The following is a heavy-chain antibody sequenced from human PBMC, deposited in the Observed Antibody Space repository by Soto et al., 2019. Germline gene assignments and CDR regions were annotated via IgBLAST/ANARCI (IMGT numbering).Heavy chain of an antibody. CDR1: GGSISSGDYY. J-gene: IGHJ4*02. V-gene: IGHV4-30-4*01. CDR2: IYYSGST. CDR3: ARMTTVTSIIDY. Sequence: PSETLSLTCTVSGGSISSGDYYWSWIRQPPGKGLEWIGYIYYSGSTYYNPSLKSRVTISVDTSRNQFSLKLSSVTAADTAVYYCARMTTVTSIIDYWGQGTLVTV. D-gene: IGHD4-17*01.